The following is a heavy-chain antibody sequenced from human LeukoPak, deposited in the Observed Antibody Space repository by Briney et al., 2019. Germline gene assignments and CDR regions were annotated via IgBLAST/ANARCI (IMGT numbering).Heavy chain of an antibody. Sequence: ASVEVSCKASGYTFTSYGISWVRQAPGQGLECMGWISAYNGNTNYAQKLQGRVTMTTDTSTSTAYMELRSLRSDGTAVYYCARDYGGTKWFDPWGQGTLVTVSS. CDR1: GYTFTSYG. J-gene: IGHJ5*02. CDR2: ISAYNGNT. V-gene: IGHV1-18*01. CDR3: ARDYGGTKWFDP. D-gene: IGHD4-23*01.